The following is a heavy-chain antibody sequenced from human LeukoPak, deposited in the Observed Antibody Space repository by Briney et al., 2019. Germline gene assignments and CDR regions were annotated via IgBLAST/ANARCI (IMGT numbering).Heavy chain of an antibody. V-gene: IGHV1-46*01. J-gene: IGHJ4*02. D-gene: IGHD3-9*01. CDR3: ARDGPGDILTGSPDY. CDR2: INPSGGST. CDR1: GYTFTSYY. Sequence: ASVKVSCKASGYTFTSYYMHWVRQAPGQGLEWMGIINPSGGSTSYAQKFQGRVTMTRDTSTSTVYMELSSLRSEDTAVYYCARDGPGDILTGSPDYWGQGTLVTVSS.